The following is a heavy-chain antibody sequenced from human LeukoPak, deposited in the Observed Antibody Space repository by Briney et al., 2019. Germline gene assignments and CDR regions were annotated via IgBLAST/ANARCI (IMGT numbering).Heavy chain of an antibody. V-gene: IGHV4-4*02. CDR1: GGSTNSNNW. Sequence: SETLSLTCAVSGGSTNSNNWWSWVRQPPGKGLEWIGRIYTSGSTNYNPSPKSRVTMSVDTSKNQFSLKLSSVTAADTAVYYCARDTIASYYGGSDAFDIWGQGTMVTVSS. CDR3: ARDTIASYYGGSDAFDI. CDR2: IYTSGST. D-gene: IGHD1-26*01. J-gene: IGHJ3*02.